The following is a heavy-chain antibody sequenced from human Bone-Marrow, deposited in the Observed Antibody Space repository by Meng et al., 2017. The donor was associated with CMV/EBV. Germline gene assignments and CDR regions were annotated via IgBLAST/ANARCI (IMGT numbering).Heavy chain of an antibody. D-gene: IGHD2-2*01. CDR2: ISSSSSYI. Sequence: GGSLRLSCAASGFTFSDYYMNWVRQAPGKGLEWVSSISSSSSYIYYADSVKGRFTISRDNAKNSLYLQMNSLRAEDTAVYYCARDLYCSSTSCYHYWGQGTLVTVSS. CDR1: GFTFSDYY. CDR3: ARDLYCSSTSCYHY. V-gene: IGHV3-21*01. J-gene: IGHJ4*02.